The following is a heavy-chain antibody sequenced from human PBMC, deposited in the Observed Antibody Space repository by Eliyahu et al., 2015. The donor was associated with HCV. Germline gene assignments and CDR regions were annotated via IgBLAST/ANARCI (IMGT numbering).Heavy chain of an antibody. J-gene: IGHJ5*02. Sequence: QVQQEPWGAGLLKPSETLSLSCTVHGGPFSAYSWSWIRQPPGKGLEWIGGITHSGSTYHKPSLKRRVTIXMDTSKNQFSLKVNSVTAADTAVYYCAVVPAAVGXFYNWFDPWGQGTLV. CDR1: GGPFSAYS. D-gene: IGHD2-2*01. V-gene: IGHV4-34*02. CDR3: AVVPAAVGXFYNWFDP. CDR2: ITHSGST.